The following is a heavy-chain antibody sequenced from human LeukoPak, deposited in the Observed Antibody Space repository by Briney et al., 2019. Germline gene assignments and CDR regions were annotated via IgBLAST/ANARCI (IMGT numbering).Heavy chain of an antibody. J-gene: IGHJ4*02. D-gene: IGHD3-22*01. Sequence: SVKVSCKASGGTFSSYAISWVRQAPGQGLEWMGGIIPIFGTANYAQKFQGRVTITADESTSTAYMELSSLRSEDTAVYYCAKDRLPYYYDSAKTGDYWGQGTLVTVSS. CDR1: GGTFSSYA. CDR3: AKDRLPYYYDSAKTGDY. V-gene: IGHV1-69*13. CDR2: IIPIFGTA.